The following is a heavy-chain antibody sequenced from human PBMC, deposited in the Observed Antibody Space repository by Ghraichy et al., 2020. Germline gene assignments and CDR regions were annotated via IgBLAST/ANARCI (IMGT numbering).Heavy chain of an antibody. J-gene: IGHJ6*02. D-gene: IGHD2-2*01. CDR1: GFTFSSYA. Sequence: GESLNISCAASGFTFSSYAMSWVRQAPGKGLEWVSAISGSGGSTYYADSVKGRFTISRDNSKNTLYLQMNSLRAEDTAVYYCAKGSVYCGSTSCYAPPPYYYGMDVWGQGTTVTVSS. CDR2: ISGSGGST. V-gene: IGHV3-23*01. CDR3: AKGSVYCGSTSCYAPPPYYYGMDV.